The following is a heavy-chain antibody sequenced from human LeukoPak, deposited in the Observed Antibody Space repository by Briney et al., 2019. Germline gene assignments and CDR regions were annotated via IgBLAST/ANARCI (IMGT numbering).Heavy chain of an antibody. CDR3: ARTLGDYDILTGYYGF. D-gene: IGHD3-9*01. J-gene: IGHJ4*02. CDR2: IIPIFGTA. CDR1: GGTFSSYA. Sequence: ASVKVSCKASGGTFSSYAISWVRQAPGQGLEWMGGIIPIFGTANYAQKFQGRVTITTDESTSTAYMELSSLRSEDTAVYYCARTLGDYDILTGYYGFWGQGTLVTVSS. V-gene: IGHV1-69*05.